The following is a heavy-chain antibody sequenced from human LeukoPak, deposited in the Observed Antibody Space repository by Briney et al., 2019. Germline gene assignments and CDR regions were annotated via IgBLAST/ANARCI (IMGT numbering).Heavy chain of an antibody. CDR3: ASKGATYSSSWYYFDY. J-gene: IGHJ4*02. Sequence: PSETLSLTCTVSGGSISSSSYYWGWSSQPPGKGLEWIGSIYYSGSTYYNPSLKSRVTISVDTSKNQFSLKLSSVTAADTAVYYCASKGATYSSSWYYFDYWGQGTLVTVSS. CDR2: IYYSGST. CDR1: GGSISSSSYY. V-gene: IGHV4-39*01. D-gene: IGHD6-13*01.